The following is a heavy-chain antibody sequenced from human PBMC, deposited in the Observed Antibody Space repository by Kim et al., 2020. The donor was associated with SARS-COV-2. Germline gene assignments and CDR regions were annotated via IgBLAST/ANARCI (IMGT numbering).Heavy chain of an antibody. D-gene: IGHD1-26*01. V-gene: IGHV4-59*01. CDR3: ARRGVKIVGATKDWFDP. J-gene: IGHJ5*02. Sequence: KSRVTISVDTSKNQCSLKVSSVTAADTAVYYCARRGVKIVGATKDWFDPWGQGTLVTVSS.